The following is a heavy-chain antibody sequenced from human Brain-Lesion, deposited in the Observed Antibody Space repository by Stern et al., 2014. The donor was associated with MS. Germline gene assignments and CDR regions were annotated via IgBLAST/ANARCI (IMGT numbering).Heavy chain of an antibody. CDR2: ISYDGSNK. V-gene: IGHV3-30*18. J-gene: IGHJ4*02. CDR3: AKGRFPYYYDTSGYYAPLDY. Sequence: VQLVESGGGVVQPGRSLRLSCAASGFTFRNYGMHWVRQAPGKGLEWVAVISYDGSNKCYADSVKGRFTISRDNSKNTLYLQMHSLRTEDTAVYYCAKGRFPYYYDTSGYYAPLDYWGQVTLVTVSS. CDR1: GFTFRNYG. D-gene: IGHD3-22*01.